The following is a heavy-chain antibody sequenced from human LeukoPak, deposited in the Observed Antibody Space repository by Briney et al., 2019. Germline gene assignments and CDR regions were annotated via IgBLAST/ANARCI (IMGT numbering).Heavy chain of an antibody. CDR2: IIPIFGTA. CDR1: GGTFSSYG. CDR3: ARMYSNDYYYYYMDV. Sequence: GASVKVSCKASGGTFSSYGISWVRQAPGQGLEWMGGIIPIFGTANYAQKFQGRVTITTDESTSTAYMELSSLRSEDTAMYYCARMYSNDYYYYYMDVWGKGTTVTVSS. V-gene: IGHV1-69*05. D-gene: IGHD1-26*01. J-gene: IGHJ6*03.